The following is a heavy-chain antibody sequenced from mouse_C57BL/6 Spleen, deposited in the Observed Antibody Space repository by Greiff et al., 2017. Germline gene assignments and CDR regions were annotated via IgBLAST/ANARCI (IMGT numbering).Heavy chain of an antibody. D-gene: IGHD2-1*01. CDR2: IYPGSGNT. J-gene: IGHJ2*01. CDR3: AREKYYGNYVPFDY. V-gene: IGHV1-66*01. Sequence: QVQLQQSGPELVKPGASVKISCKASGYSFTSYYIHWVKQRPGQGLEWIGWIYPGSGNTKYNEKFKGKARLTADTSSSTAYMQLSSLTSEDSAVYYCAREKYYGNYVPFDYWGQGTTLTVSS. CDR1: GYSFTSYY.